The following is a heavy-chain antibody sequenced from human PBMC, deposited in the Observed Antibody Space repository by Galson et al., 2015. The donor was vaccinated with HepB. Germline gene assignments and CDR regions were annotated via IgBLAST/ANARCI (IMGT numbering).Heavy chain of an antibody. D-gene: IGHD3-3*01. CDR3: AGRGVYDFWSGYPWYYGMDV. Sequence: SVKVSCKASGGTFSSYAISWVRQAPGQGLEWMGGIIPIFGTANYAQKFQGRVTITADKSTSTAYMELSSLRSEDTAVYYCAGRGVYDFWSGYPWYYGMDVWGQGTTVTVSS. CDR2: IIPIFGTA. V-gene: IGHV1-69*06. J-gene: IGHJ6*02. CDR1: GGTFSSYA.